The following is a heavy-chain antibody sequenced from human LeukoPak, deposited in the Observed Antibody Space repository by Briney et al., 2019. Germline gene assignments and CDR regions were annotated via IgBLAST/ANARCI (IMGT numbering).Heavy chain of an antibody. CDR2: IKSKSDGGAT. D-gene: IGHD4-17*01. CDR1: GLIFSNAW. Sequence: PGGSLRLSCVASGLIFSNAWMNWVRQAPGKGLEWVGRIKSKSDGGATDHAAPVKGRFTISRDDSKNTLYLQMSSLKTEDTAVYYCATRPTPGDYPLDYWGQGTLVTVSS. J-gene: IGHJ4*02. V-gene: IGHV3-15*01. CDR3: ATRPTPGDYPLDY.